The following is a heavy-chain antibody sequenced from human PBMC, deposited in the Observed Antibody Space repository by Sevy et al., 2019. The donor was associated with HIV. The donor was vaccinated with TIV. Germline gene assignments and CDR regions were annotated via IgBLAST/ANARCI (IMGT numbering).Heavy chain of an antibody. CDR3: ARDGGVGYCSSTSCLGWFDP. CDR2: IYTSGST. J-gene: IGHJ5*02. D-gene: IGHD2-2*01. Sequence: SETLSLTCTVSGGSISSYYWCWIRQPAGKGLEWIGRIYTSGSTNYNPSLKSRVTMSVDTSKNQFSLKLSSVTAADTAVYYCARDGGVGYCSSTSCLGWFDPWGQGTLVTVSS. V-gene: IGHV4-4*07. CDR1: GGSISSYY.